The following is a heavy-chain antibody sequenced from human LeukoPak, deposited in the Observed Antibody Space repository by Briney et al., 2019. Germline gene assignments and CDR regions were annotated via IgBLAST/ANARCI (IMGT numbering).Heavy chain of an antibody. Sequence: PGGSLRLSCEGVGFTLSSYWMTWVRQAPGEGPEWVANIEPGGTKTYYVDPVKGRFTISRDNAKNLLFLQMNSLRAEDSAVYYCGSFQYEAAAEFWGQGTPVIVSS. CDR2: IEPGGTKT. V-gene: IGHV3-7*01. D-gene: IGHD2-2*01. CDR3: GSFQYEAAAEF. CDR1: GFTLSSYW. J-gene: IGHJ4*02.